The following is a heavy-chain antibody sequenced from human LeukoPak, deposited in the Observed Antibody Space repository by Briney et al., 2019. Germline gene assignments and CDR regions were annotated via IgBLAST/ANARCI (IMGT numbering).Heavy chain of an antibody. Sequence: PGGSLRLSCAASGFTFSSYGMSWVRQPPGKGLEWVTNIRKDGSEKHYVDSVKGRFTISRDNAKNSLYLQMSSLRAEDTAVFYCARYYYGSGTSFDPWGQGTLVTVSS. J-gene: IGHJ5*02. CDR1: GFTFSSYG. CDR2: IRKDGSEK. CDR3: ARYYYGSGTSFDP. D-gene: IGHD3-10*01. V-gene: IGHV3-7*01.